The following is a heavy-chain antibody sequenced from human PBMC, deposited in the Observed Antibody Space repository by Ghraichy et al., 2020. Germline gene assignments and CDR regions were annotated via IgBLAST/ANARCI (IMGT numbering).Heavy chain of an antibody. D-gene: IGHD4-17*01. CDR1: GGSISSGDYY. V-gene: IGHV4-30-4*01. CDR2: IYYSGST. CDR3: AIDDYGDYGDAFDI. J-gene: IGHJ3*02. Sequence: SETLSLTCTVSGGSISSGDYYWSWIRQPPGKGLEWIGYIYYSGSTYYNPSLKSRVTISVDTSKNQFSLKLSSVTAADTAVYYCAIDDYGDYGDAFDIWGQGTMVTVSS.